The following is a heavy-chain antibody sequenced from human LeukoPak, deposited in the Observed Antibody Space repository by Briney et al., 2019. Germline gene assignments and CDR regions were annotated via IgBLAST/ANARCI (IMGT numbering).Heavy chain of an antibody. CDR2: IIPIFGTA. Sequence: SVKVSCKASGYTFTGYYMHWVRQAPGQGLEWMGGIIPIFGTANYAQKFQGRVTITADESTSTAYMELSSLRSEDTAVYYCARDVDTQHPQNNWFDPWGQGTLVTVSS. V-gene: IGHV1-69*13. CDR3: ARDVDTQHPQNNWFDP. J-gene: IGHJ5*02. CDR1: GYTFTGYY. D-gene: IGHD5-18*01.